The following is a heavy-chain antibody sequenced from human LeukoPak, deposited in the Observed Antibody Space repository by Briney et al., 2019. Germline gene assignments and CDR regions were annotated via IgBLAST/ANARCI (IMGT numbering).Heavy chain of an antibody. CDR3: AGGAYVWGRYRPYNWFDP. V-gene: IGHV4-59*01. CDR1: GGSISSYY. J-gene: IGHJ5*02. Sequence: SETLSLTCTVSGGSISSYYWSWIRQPPGKGLGWIGYFYYSWSTNYNPSLKSRVTISVDTSKNQVSLKLSSVTAADTAVYYCAGGAYVWGRYRPYNWFDPWGQGTLVTVSS. D-gene: IGHD3-16*02. CDR2: FYYSWST.